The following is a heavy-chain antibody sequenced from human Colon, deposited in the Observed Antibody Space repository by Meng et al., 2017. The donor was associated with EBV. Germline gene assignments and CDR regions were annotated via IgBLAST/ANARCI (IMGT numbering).Heavy chain of an antibody. D-gene: IGHD6-19*01. J-gene: IGHJ4*02. CDR3: ARVSSGWDYFDY. CDR2: IYYSGST. CDR1: GGSVSSGGYY. V-gene: IGHV4-31*03. Sequence: QVQLQEAGPGLVKPSQTRSLPCTVSGGSVSSGGYYWTWIRQHPGKGLEWFGHIYYSGSTFYNPSLKRRVIISIDTSKNQFSLNLRSVTAADTAVYYCARVSSGWDYFDYWGQGTLVTVSS.